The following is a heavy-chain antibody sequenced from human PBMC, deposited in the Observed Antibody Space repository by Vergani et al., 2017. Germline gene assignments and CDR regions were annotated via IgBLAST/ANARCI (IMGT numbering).Heavy chain of an antibody. CDR1: GFTFDDYA. V-gene: IGHV3-9*01. J-gene: IGHJ5*02. CDR3: AKGVMEQLVGGGNWFDP. D-gene: IGHD6-6*01. CDR2: ISWNSGST. Sequence: EVQLVESGGGLVQPGRSLRLSCAASGFTFDDYAMHWVRQAPGKGLEWVSGISWNSGSTGYADSVKGRFTISRDNAKNSLYLQMNSLRAEDTALYYCAKGVMEQLVGGGNWFDPWGQGTLVTVSS.